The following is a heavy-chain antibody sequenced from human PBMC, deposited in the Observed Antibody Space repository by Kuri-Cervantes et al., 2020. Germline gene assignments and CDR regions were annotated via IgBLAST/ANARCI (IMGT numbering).Heavy chain of an antibody. Sequence: GGSLRLACAASGFSFSDYYMNWVRQAPGKGLEWVSVIYSDGRTYYGDSVKGRFTISRHKSKNTLFLQMDSVRVEDTAVYYCARGGSLSNSYYRYYFDFWGQGTLVTVSS. CDR3: ARGGSLSNSYYRYYFDF. CDR2: IYSDGRT. J-gene: IGHJ4*02. V-gene: IGHV3-53*04. CDR1: GFSFSDYY. D-gene: IGHD1-26*01.